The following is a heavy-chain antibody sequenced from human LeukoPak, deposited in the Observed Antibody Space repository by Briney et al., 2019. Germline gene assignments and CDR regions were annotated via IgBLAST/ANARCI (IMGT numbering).Heavy chain of an antibody. D-gene: IGHD2-21*02. J-gene: IGHJ4*02. V-gene: IGHV3-11*04. Sequence: GGSLRLSCAASGFTFSNAWMSWVRQAPGKGLEWVSYISSSGSTIYYADSVKGRFTISRDNAKNSLYLQMNSLRAEDTAVYYCARPNITYCGGDCSFDYWGQGTLVTVSS. CDR2: ISSSGSTI. CDR3: ARPNITYCGGDCSFDY. CDR1: GFTFSNAW.